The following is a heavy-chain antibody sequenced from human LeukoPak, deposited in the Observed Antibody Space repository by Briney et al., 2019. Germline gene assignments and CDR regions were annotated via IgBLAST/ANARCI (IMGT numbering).Heavy chain of an antibody. J-gene: IGHJ6*03. D-gene: IGHD6-19*01. CDR3: AHQQWVWDYSYYYMDV. Sequence: SGPTLVNPTQTLTLTCTFSGFSLSTRGVGVGWIRQPPGKALEWLALIYCDDDKRYTPSLKSRLTITNATSKNQLVLTMTNMDPVDTDTYYCAHQQWVWDYSYYYMDVWGKGTTVTVSS. CDR1: GFSLSTRGVG. CDR2: IYCDDDK. V-gene: IGHV2-5*02.